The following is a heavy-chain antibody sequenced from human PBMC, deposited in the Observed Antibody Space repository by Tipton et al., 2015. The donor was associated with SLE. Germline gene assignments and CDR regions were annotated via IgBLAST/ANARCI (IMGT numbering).Heavy chain of an antibody. CDR1: GYSISSDYF. Sequence: TLSLTCAVSGYSISSDYFWGWIRQPPGKGLEWIGSIFHSGSTYYHPSLKSRVTISVDTSKKQFSLNLSSVTAADAAVYYCARHDSGWFGWFDPWGQGTLVTVSS. CDR3: ARHDSGWFGWFDP. V-gene: IGHV4-38-2*01. CDR2: IFHSGST. J-gene: IGHJ5*02. D-gene: IGHD6-19*01.